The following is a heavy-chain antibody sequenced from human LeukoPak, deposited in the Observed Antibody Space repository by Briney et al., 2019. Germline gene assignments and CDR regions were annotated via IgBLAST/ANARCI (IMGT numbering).Heavy chain of an antibody. CDR3: ATDYGGNSGGWFDP. D-gene: IGHD4-23*01. V-gene: IGHV4-38-2*02. CDR1: GYSISSGYY. Sequence: SQTLSLTCTVSGYSISSGYYWGWIRQPPGKGLEWIGSIYHSGSTYYNPSLKSRVTISVDTSKNQFSLKLSSVTAADTAVYYCATDYGGNSGGWFDPWGRGTLVTVSS. CDR2: IYHSGST. J-gene: IGHJ5*02.